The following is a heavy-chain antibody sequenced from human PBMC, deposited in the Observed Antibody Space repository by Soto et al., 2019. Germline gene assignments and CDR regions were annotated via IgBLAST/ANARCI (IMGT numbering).Heavy chain of an antibody. Sequence: SVKVSCKASGGTFSSYAISWVRQAPGQGLEWMGGIIPIFGTANYAQKFQGRVTITADESTSTAYMELSSLRSEDTAVYYCAREFAEYYYDSSGYYVYWGQGTLVTVSS. D-gene: IGHD3-22*01. J-gene: IGHJ4*02. CDR1: GGTFSSYA. CDR3: AREFAEYYYDSSGYYVY. V-gene: IGHV1-69*13. CDR2: IIPIFGTA.